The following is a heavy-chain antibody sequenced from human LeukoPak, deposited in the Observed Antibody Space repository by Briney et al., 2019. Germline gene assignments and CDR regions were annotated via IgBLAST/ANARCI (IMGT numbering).Heavy chain of an antibody. Sequence: GGSLRLSCAASGFTFSSYGFTFSSNAMSWVRQAPGKGLEWVSTVSGNGGSTYYADSVKGRFTISRDNSKNTLYLQMNSLRANDTAVYYCAKQIAAAGTGYWGQGTLVTVSS. J-gene: IGHJ4*02. V-gene: IGHV3-23*01. D-gene: IGHD6-13*01. CDR3: AKQIAAAGTGY. CDR1: GFTFSSYGFTFSSNA. CDR2: VSGNGGST.